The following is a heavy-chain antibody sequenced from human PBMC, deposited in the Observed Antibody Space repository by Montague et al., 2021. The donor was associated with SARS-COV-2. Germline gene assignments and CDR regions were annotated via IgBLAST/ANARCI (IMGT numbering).Heavy chain of an antibody. Sequence: PALVKPTQTLTLTCTVSGFSLNNRLGVTWIRQPPGKALEWLAHIFLNGEQSVTTSLKTRVTVSGDTSKNQVVLSMTNVDPADTATYYCARIRSDPPLLYLGVWDYYFDFWGQGTLVTVSS. CDR2: IFLNGEQ. J-gene: IGHJ4*02. D-gene: IGHD3-16*02. CDR1: GFSLNNRLG. V-gene: IGHV2-26*01. CDR3: ARIRSDPPLLYLGVWDYYFDF.